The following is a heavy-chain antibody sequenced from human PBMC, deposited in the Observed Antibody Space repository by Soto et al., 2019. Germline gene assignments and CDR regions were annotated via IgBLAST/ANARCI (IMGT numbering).Heavy chain of an antibody. CDR1: GGTFSSYA. CDR3: ARDYDFWSGYYTGVYYYGMDV. D-gene: IGHD3-3*01. J-gene: IGHJ6*02. Sequence: ASLKVSCKASGGTFSSYAISWVRQAPGQGLEWMGGIIPIFGTANYAQKFQGRVTITADKSTSTAYMELSSLRSEDTAVYYCARDYDFWSGYYTGVYYYGMDVWGQGTTVTVSS. CDR2: IIPIFGTA. V-gene: IGHV1-69*06.